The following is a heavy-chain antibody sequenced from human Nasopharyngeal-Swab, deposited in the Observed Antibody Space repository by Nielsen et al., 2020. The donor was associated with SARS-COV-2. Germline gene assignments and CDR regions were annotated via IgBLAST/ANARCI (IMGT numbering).Heavy chain of an antibody. V-gene: IGHV3-21*01. D-gene: IGHD3-22*01. J-gene: IGHJ4*02. CDR1: GFTFSSYS. CDR3: ARDGDYYDPTVDY. CDR2: ISSSSSYI. Sequence: GGSLRLSCAASGFTFSSYSMNWVRQAPGKGLEWVSSISSSSSYIYYADSVKGRFTISRDNAKNSLYLQMNSLRAEDPAVYYCARDGDYYDPTVDYWGQGTLVTVSS.